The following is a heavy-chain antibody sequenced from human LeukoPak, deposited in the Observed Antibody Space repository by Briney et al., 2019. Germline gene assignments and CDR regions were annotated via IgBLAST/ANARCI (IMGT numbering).Heavy chain of an antibody. CDR1: GYTFTGYY. Sequence: ASVKVSYKASGYTFTGYYMHWVRQAPGQGLEWMGWINPNSGGTNYAQKFQGRVTMTRDTSISTAYMELSRLRSDDTAVYYCARNWLGLLPFDYWGQGTLVTVSS. J-gene: IGHJ4*02. CDR3: ARNWLGLLPFDY. D-gene: IGHD6-19*01. CDR2: INPNSGGT. V-gene: IGHV1-2*02.